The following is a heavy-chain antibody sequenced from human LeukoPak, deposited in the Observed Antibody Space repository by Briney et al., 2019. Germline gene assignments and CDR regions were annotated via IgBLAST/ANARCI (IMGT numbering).Heavy chain of an antibody. D-gene: IGHD5-24*01. J-gene: IGHJ6*03. CDR1: GFTFSSYA. CDR3: AKDGYNWGYYYMDV. CDR2: ISYDGSNK. Sequence: GGSLRLSCAASGFTFSSYAMHWVRQAPGKGLEWVAVISYDGSNKYYADSVKGRFTISRDNSKNTLYLQMNSLRAEDTAVYYCAKDGYNWGYYYMDVWGKGTTVTVSS. V-gene: IGHV3-30-3*01.